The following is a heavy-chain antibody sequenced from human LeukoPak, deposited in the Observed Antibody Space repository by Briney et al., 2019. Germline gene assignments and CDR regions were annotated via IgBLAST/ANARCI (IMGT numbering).Heavy chain of an antibody. CDR2: TSSSYDGK. D-gene: IGHD3-16*02. J-gene: IGHJ4*02. CDR3: ARSLSSRFSGPRRPYYFDY. V-gene: IGHV3-23*01. Sequence: GGSLRLSCKVSGFSLSSHAMSWVRRAPGKGLEWVSATSSSYDGKYYADSVRGRFTISRDNSRNTMYLQMNSLRAEDAAVYYCARSLSSRFSGPRRPYYFDYWGQGTLVTVSS. CDR1: GFSLSSHA.